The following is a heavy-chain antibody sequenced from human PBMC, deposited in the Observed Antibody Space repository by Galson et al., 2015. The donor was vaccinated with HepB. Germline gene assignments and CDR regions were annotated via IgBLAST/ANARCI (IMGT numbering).Heavy chain of an antibody. Sequence: SLRLSCAASGFTFSRYAIHWVRQAPGKGLKWVAVVSNDGTIKYYADSVKGRFTISRDNSKNTVYLQINSLRDEDTAVYYCARCGLEGYYGSTATSFAPWGRGTLVTVSS. CDR2: VSNDGTIK. V-gene: IGHV3-30*01. J-gene: IGHJ5*02. CDR1: GFTFSRYA. CDR3: ARCGLEGYYGSTATSFAP. D-gene: IGHD2-2*01.